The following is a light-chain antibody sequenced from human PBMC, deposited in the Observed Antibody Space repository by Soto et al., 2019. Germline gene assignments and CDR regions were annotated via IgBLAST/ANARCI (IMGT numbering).Light chain of an antibody. CDR3: QQYGSSLSIT. Sequence: EIVFTQSPGTLSLSPGERATLSCRAIQSVSSSYLAWYQQKPGQAPRLLIYGASSRATGIPDRFSGSGSGADFTLTISRLEPEDFAVYYCQQYGSSLSITFGQGTRLEI. CDR1: QSVSSSY. V-gene: IGKV3-20*01. J-gene: IGKJ5*01. CDR2: GAS.